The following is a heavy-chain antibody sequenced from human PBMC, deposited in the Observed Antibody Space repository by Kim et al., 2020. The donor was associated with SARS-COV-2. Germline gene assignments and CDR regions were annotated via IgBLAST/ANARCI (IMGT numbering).Heavy chain of an antibody. J-gene: IGHJ4*02. CDR2: INHSGST. CDR3: YWIAAAGRDY. V-gene: IGHV4-34*01. Sequence: SETLSLTCAVYGGSFSGYYWSWIRQPPGKGLEWIGEINHSGSTNYNPSLKSRVTISVDKSKNQFSLKLSSVTAADTAVYYCYWIAAAGRDYWGQGTLVTVS. CDR1: GGSFSGYY. D-gene: IGHD6-13*01.